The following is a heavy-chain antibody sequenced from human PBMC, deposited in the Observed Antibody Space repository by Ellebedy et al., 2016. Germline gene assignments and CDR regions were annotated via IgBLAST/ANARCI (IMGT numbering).Heavy chain of an antibody. J-gene: IGHJ4*02. V-gene: IGHV3-9*01. CDR2: ISWNSGSI. CDR3: AKDIGAAAGTIDY. Sequence: SLKISXAASGFTFDDYAMHWVRQAPGKGLEWVSGISWNSGSIGYADSVKGRFTISRDNAKNSLYLQMNSLRAEDTALYYCAKDIGAAAGTIDYWGQGTLVTVSS. D-gene: IGHD6-13*01. CDR1: GFTFDDYA.